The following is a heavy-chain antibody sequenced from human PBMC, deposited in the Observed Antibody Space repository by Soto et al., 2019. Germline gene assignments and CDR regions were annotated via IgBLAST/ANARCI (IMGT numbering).Heavy chain of an antibody. CDR3: ARTLYGDNVDY. Sequence: ASVKVSCKASGYTFSNFGISWVRQAPGEGLEWMGWISPNSEKTKIAQRFQGRVTMTTDISTSTSYLELRGLTSEDTAVYYCARTLYGDNVDYWGQGTLVTVSS. D-gene: IGHD4-17*01. J-gene: IGHJ4*02. V-gene: IGHV1-18*01. CDR2: ISPNSEKT. CDR1: GYTFSNFG.